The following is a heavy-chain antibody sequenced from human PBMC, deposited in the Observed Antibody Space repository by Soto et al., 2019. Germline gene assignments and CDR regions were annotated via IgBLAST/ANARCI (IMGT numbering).Heavy chain of an antibody. J-gene: IGHJ4*02. CDR3: ARDNAIFGY. V-gene: IGHV3-21*01. Sequence: GGSLRLSSTASGFNFISYAMSWVRQAPGKGLERVSAISSSSNTTYYADSVKGRFTISRDNAKNSLYLQMNSLRAEDTAVYYCARDNAIFGYWGQGTLVTVSS. D-gene: IGHD3-3*02. CDR1: GFNFISYA. CDR2: ISSSSNTT.